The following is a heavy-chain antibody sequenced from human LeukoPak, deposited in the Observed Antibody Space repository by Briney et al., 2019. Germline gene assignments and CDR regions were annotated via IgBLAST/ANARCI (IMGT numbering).Heavy chain of an antibody. Sequence: PGGSLRLSCAASVFTFSSYWMNWVREAPGKGVEWGANINQDESEKYCVDCVKGRFTISRDNAKTSLSLQMNSLRAEDTAVYYCAREIIRHDEGAFDIWGQGTMVTVSS. D-gene: IGHD1-1*01. CDR3: AREIIRHDEGAFDI. J-gene: IGHJ3*02. CDR1: VFTFSSYW. CDR2: INQDESEK. V-gene: IGHV3-7*01.